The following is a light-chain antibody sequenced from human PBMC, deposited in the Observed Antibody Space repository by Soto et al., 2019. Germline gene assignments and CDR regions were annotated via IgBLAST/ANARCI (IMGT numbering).Light chain of an antibody. CDR3: CSFAGSYTYV. CDR2: DVS. J-gene: IGLJ1*01. V-gene: IGLV2-11*01. CDR1: SSDVGRYDY. Sequence: QSALTQPRSVSGSPGQSVTISCTGTSSDVGRYDYVSWYQQHPGKAPKLIIYDVSERPSGVPDRFSGSKFGNTASLTISGLQAEDEADYSCCSFAGSYTYVFGTGTKVTAL.